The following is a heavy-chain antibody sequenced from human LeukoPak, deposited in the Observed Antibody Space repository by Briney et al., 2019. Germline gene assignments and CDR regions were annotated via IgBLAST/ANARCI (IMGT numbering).Heavy chain of an antibody. D-gene: IGHD3-10*01. J-gene: IGHJ6*03. CDR2: IIPILGIA. CDR1: GGTFSSYA. CDR3: ARGYQATLVRGYYMDV. Sequence: SVKVSCKASGGTFSSYAISWVRQAPGQGLEWMGRIIPILGIANYAQKFQGRVTITADESTSTVYMELSSLRSEDTAVYYCARGYQATLVRGYYMDVWGKGTTVTVSS. V-gene: IGHV1-69*04.